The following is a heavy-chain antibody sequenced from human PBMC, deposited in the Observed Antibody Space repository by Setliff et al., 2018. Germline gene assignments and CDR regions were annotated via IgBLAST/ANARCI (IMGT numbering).Heavy chain of an antibody. CDR1: GGSISSGTFY. J-gene: IGHJ4*02. V-gene: IGHV4-61*09. CDR2: IYSSGNI. CDR3: ARQRRIWNDLDYFGY. Sequence: SETLSLTCTVSGGSISSGTFYWTWLRQPAGKGLEWIGHIYSSGNINYNPSLVSRVTISIDTSKSQFSLRLSSVTAADTAVYYCARQRRIWNDLDYFGYWGQGTLVTVSS. D-gene: IGHD1-1*01.